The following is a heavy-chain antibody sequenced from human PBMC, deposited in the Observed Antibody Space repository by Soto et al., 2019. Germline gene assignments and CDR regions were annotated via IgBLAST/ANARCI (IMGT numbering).Heavy chain of an antibody. CDR2: IYPGDSDT. D-gene: IGHD5-18*01. Sequence: PGESLKISCKGSGYSFTSYWIGWVRQMPGKGLEWMGIIYPGDSDTRYSPSFQGQVTISADKSISTAYLQWSSLKASDTAMYYCARHAGYSYSYETNYYYGMDVWGQGTTVTVSS. CDR1: GYSFTSYW. V-gene: IGHV5-51*01. J-gene: IGHJ6*02. CDR3: ARHAGYSYSYETNYYYGMDV.